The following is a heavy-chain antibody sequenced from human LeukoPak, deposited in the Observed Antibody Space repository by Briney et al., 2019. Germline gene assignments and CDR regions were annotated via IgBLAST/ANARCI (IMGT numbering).Heavy chain of an antibody. J-gene: IGHJ5*02. CDR2: IYYSGST. Sequence: SETLSLTCTVSGDSISSGSYYWSWIRQPPGKGLEWIGYIYYSGSTNYNPSLKSRVTISVDTSKNQFSLKLSSVTAADTAVYYCARAWSWFDPWGQGTLVTVSS. CDR3: ARAWSWFDP. V-gene: IGHV4-61*01. CDR1: GDSISSGSYY. D-gene: IGHD3-3*01.